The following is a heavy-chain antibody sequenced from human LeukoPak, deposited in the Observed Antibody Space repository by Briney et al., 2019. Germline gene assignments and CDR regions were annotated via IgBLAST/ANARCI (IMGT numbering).Heavy chain of an antibody. Sequence: PGGSLRLSCAASGFTFSSYAMSWVRQAPGKGLEWVSAISGSGGSTYYADSVKGRFTISRDNSKNTLYPQMNSLRAEDTAVYCCASCTSNYYYYGMDVWGQGTTVTVSS. CDR2: ISGSGGST. D-gene: IGHD2-2*01. J-gene: IGHJ6*02. CDR3: ASCTSNYYYYGMDV. CDR1: GFTFSSYA. V-gene: IGHV3-23*01.